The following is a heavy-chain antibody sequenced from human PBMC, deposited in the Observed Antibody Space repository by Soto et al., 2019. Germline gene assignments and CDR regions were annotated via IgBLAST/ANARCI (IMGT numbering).Heavy chain of an antibody. CDR3: SFLVITRGAFDI. Sequence: SETLSLTCTVSGGSVSSGSYYWSWIRQPPGKGLEWIGYIYYSGSTNYNPSLKSRVTISVDTSKNQFSLKLSSVTAADTAVYYFSFLVITRGAFDIWGQGTMVTVSS. CDR2: IYYSGST. CDR1: GGSVSSGSYY. V-gene: IGHV4-61*01. D-gene: IGHD3-22*01. J-gene: IGHJ3*02.